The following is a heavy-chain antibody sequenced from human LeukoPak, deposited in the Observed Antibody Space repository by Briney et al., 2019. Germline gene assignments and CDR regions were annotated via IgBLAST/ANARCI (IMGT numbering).Heavy chain of an antibody. Sequence: PGGSLRLSCAVSGLIFSNYEMNWVRQAPGKGREGVSYISGSGSTIYYADSVKGRFTISRDNAKNSLCLQMNSLRAEDTAVYYCATIDGGIPVDYWGQGTLVTVSS. CDR1: GLIFSNYE. V-gene: IGHV3-48*03. D-gene: IGHD3-16*01. CDR2: ISGSGSTI. CDR3: ATIDGGIPVDY. J-gene: IGHJ4*02.